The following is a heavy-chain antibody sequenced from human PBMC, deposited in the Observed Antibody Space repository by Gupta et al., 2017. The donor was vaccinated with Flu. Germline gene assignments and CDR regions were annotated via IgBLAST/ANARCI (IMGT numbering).Heavy chain of an antibody. CDR1: GGSISSYY. CDR2: IYYSGST. D-gene: IGHD3-22*01. Sequence: QVQLQESGPGLVKPSETLSLTCTVSGGSISSYYWSWIRPPPGKGLEWIGYIYYSGSTNYNPSLKSRVTISVDTSKNQFSLKLSSVTAADTAVYYCARHWGDYYDSSGYPAYIDYWGQGTLVTVSS. CDR3: ARHWGDYYDSSGYPAYIDY. J-gene: IGHJ4*02. V-gene: IGHV4-59*08.